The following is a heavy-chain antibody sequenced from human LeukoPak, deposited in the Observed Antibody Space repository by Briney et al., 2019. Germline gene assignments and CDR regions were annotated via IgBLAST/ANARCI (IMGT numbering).Heavy chain of an antibody. CDR2: ISAYNGNT. D-gene: IGHD5-18*01. J-gene: IGHJ6*02. Sequence: ASVKVSCKASGYTFTSYGIGWVRQAPGQGLEWMGWISAYNGNTNYAQKLQGRVTMTTDTSTSTAYMELRSLRSDDTAVYYCARGQLWLNYYYGMDVWGQGTTVTVSS. V-gene: IGHV1-18*01. CDR1: GYTFTSYG. CDR3: ARGQLWLNYYYGMDV.